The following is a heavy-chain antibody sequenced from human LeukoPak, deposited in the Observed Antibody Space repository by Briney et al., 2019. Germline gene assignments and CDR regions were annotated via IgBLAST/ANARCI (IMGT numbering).Heavy chain of an antibody. CDR3: ARGSPFFPFDY. J-gene: IGHJ4*02. CDR1: GDSISLYY. Sequence: PSETLSLTCTVSGDSISLYYWSWIRQPPGKGLEWIGEINHSGSTNYNPSLKSRVTISVDTSKNQFSLKLSSVTAADTAVYYCARGSPFFPFDYWGQGTLVTVSS. CDR2: INHSGST. D-gene: IGHD3-3*01. V-gene: IGHV4-34*01.